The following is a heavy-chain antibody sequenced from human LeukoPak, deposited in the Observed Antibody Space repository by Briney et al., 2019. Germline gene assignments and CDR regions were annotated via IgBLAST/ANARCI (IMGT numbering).Heavy chain of an antibody. D-gene: IGHD1-7*01. CDR2: IKQDGSEK. CDR3: ARARTGTAH. J-gene: IGHJ4*02. Sequence: GGSLRLSCTASGFTFGDYAMSWFRQAPGKGLEWVANIKQDGSEKYYVDSVKGRFTISRDNAKNSLYLQMNSLRAEDTAVYYCARARTGTAHWGQGTLVTVSS. CDR1: GFTFGDYA. V-gene: IGHV3-7*01.